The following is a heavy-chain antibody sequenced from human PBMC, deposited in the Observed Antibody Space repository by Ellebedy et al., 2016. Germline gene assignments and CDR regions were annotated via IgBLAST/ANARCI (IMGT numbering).Heavy chain of an antibody. Sequence: GESLKISCAASGFTFSICAMSWVRQAPGKGLEWVSAISGSGGSTYYADSVKGRFTISRENSKNTLYLQMNSLRAEDTAVYYCARIGGSYSGDYWGQGTLVTVSS. J-gene: IGHJ4*02. V-gene: IGHV3-23*01. CDR3: ARIGGSYSGDY. CDR1: GFTFSICA. D-gene: IGHD1-26*01. CDR2: ISGSGGST.